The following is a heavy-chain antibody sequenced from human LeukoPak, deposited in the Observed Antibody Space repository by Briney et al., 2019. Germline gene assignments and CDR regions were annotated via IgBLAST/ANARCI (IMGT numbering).Heavy chain of an antibody. V-gene: IGHV4-59*08. Sequence: SETLSLTCTVSGGSISSYYWSWIRQPPGKGLEWIGYIYYSGSTNYNPSLKSRVTISVDTSKNQFSLKLSSVTAADTAVYYCARLPLGGADYWGQGTLVTVSS. CDR1: GGSISSYY. J-gene: IGHJ4*02. CDR3: ARLPLGGADY. D-gene: IGHD3-3*02. CDR2: IYYSGST.